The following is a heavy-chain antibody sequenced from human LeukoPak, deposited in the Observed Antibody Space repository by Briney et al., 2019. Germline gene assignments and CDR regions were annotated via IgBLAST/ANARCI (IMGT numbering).Heavy chain of an antibody. J-gene: IGHJ6*03. CDR3: ARSYSSSWYDYYYYMDV. V-gene: IGHV1-46*01. CDR1: GYTFTSYD. CDR2: INPSGGST. D-gene: IGHD6-13*01. Sequence: GASVKVSCKASGYTFTSYDIHWVRQAPGQGLEWMGIINPSGGSTSYAQKFQGRVTMTRDTSTSTVYMELSSLRSEDTAVYYCARSYSSSWYDYYYYMDVWGKGTTVTISS.